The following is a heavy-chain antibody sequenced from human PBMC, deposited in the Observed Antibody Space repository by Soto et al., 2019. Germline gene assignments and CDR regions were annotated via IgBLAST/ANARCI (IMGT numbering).Heavy chain of an antibody. D-gene: IGHD1-26*01. V-gene: IGHV4-31*01. J-gene: IGHJ4*02. CDR2: IYYSGST. CDR1: GGSIXXXXXX. CDR3: ARTPLL. Sequence: QVQLQESGPGLVKPSQTLSLTCTVSGGSIXXXXXXWSWXRQHPGKGLEWIGYIYYSGSTYYNPXXXXXXXXXXXXXXXXXXXXXXXXXXXXXXXXXXARTPLLWGQGTLVTVSS.